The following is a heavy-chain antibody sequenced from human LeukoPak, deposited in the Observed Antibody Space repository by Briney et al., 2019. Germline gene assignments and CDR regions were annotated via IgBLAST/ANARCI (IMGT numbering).Heavy chain of an antibody. J-gene: IGHJ6*02. D-gene: IGHD3-9*01. V-gene: IGHV1-2*02. CDR1: GYTFTGYY. CDR2: INPNSGGT. CDR3: ARGRIDILTGDYYYYGMDV. Sequence: ASVKVSCKASGYTFTGYYMHWVRQAPGQGLEWMGWINPNSGGTNYAQKFQGRVTMTRDTSTSTVYMELSSLRSEDTAVYYCARGRIDILTGDYYYYGMDVWGQGTTVTVSS.